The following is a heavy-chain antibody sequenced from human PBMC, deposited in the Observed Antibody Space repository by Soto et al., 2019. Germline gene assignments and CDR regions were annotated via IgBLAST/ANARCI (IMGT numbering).Heavy chain of an antibody. CDR3: ARGGSGYTWFNEF. J-gene: IGHJ4*02. Sequence: SVKVSCKSSGGLFSSYPISWVRQVPGRGLEWMGGIIPVFQTAYYTQRFQGRVTITADESTNTAYMELSSLRSEDTAIYYCARGGSGYTWFNEFWGQGTLVTVSS. CDR1: GGLFSSYP. V-gene: IGHV1-69*13. D-gene: IGHD3-22*01. CDR2: IIPVFQTA.